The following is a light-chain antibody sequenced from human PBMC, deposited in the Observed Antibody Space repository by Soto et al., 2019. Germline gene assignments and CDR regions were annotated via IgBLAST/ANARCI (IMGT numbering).Light chain of an antibody. Sequence: AIRMTQSPSSLSASTGDRVTITCRASQGISSYLAWYRQKPGKAPKVLIYAASTLQSGVPSRFSGSGSATDFTLTISCLQSEDFATYYCQQYYSFPRTFGQGTKVEIK. V-gene: IGKV1-8*01. J-gene: IGKJ1*01. CDR3: QQYYSFPRT. CDR2: AAS. CDR1: QGISSY.